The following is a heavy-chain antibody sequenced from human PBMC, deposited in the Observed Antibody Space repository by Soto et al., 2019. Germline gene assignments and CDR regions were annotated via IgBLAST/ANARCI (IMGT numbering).Heavy chain of an antibody. Sequence: QVQLVQSGAEVKKPGSSVKVSCKASGGTFSSYAISWVRQAPGQGLEWMGGIIPIFGTANYAQKFQGRVTITADKSTSTAYMELSSLRSEDTAVYYCAKRYGSGSYYYYYYYGMDVWGQGTTVTVSS. D-gene: IGHD3-10*01. CDR1: GGTFSSYA. V-gene: IGHV1-69*06. J-gene: IGHJ6*02. CDR3: AKRYGSGSYYYYYYYGMDV. CDR2: IIPIFGTA.